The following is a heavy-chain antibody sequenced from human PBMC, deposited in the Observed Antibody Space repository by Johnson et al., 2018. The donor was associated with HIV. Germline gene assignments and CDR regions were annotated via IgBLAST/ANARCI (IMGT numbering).Heavy chain of an antibody. CDR2: IGSSGSPI. J-gene: IGHJ3*02. Sequence: QVPLLESGGGLVKPGRSLRLSCAASGFTFSDYYMSWIRQAPGKGLEWISYIGSSGSPIYYADSVRGRFTISRDNAKNSLYLQMNSLRAEDTAVYYCTKHRPPTTVGAVDAFDIWGQGTMVTVSS. CDR1: GFTFSDYY. D-gene: IGHD4-23*01. V-gene: IGHV3-11*04. CDR3: TKHRPPTTVGAVDAFDI.